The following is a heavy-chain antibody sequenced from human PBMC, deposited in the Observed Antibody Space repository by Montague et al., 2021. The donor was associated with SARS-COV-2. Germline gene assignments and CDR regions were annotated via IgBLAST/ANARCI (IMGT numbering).Heavy chain of an antibody. V-gene: IGHV6-1*01. Sequence: CAISGDSDAGNSAAWSWERQSPSRELEWERRTHHRSKWYNDYAVSVKSRITINPDTSKNQFSLQLNSVTPEDTAVYYCARGGSWLYYFDYWGQGTLVTVSS. J-gene: IGHJ4*02. CDR3: ARGGSWLYYFDY. CDR1: GDSDAGNSAA. CDR2: THHRSKWYN. D-gene: IGHD6-13*01.